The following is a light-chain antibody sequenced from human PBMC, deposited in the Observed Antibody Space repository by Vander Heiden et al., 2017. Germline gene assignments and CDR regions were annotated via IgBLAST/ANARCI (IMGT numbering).Light chain of an antibody. CDR3: NSRDSSGNPLYV. CDR1: SLRSYY. J-gene: IGLJ1*01. Sequence: SSQLTQDPPVSVALVQTDRITCQGDSLRSYYASWYQQKPGQAPVLVIYGKNNRPSGIPDRFSGSSSGNTASLTITGAQAEDEADYYCNSRDSSGNPLYVFGTGTKVTVL. V-gene: IGLV3-19*01. CDR2: GKN.